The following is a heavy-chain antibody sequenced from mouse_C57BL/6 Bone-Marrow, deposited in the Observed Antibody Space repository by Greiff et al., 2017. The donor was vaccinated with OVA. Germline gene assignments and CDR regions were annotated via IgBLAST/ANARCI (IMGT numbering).Heavy chain of an antibody. CDR2: ISSGGDYI. CDR3: TRGGYYSNYVAMDY. V-gene: IGHV5-9-1*02. Sequence: DVMLVESGEGLVKPGGSLKLSCAASGFTFSSYAMSWVRQTPEKRLEWVAYISSGGDYIYYADTVKGRFTISRDNARNTLYLQMSSLKSEDTAMYYCTRGGYYSNYVAMDYWGQGTSVTVSS. D-gene: IGHD2-5*01. J-gene: IGHJ4*01. CDR1: GFTFSSYA.